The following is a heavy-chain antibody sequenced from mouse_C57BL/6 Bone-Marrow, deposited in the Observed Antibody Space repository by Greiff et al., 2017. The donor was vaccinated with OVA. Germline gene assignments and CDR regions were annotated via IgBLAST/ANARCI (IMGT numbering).Heavy chain of an antibody. J-gene: IGHJ1*03. Sequence: EVHLVESGGGLVKPGGSLKLSCAASGFTFSSYTMSWVRQTPEKRLEWVATISGGGGNTYYPDSVKGRFTISRDNAKNTLYLQMSSLRSADTAFYYCARHEGPYYYGSSSYWYFDVWGTGTTVTVSS. CDR3: ARHEGPYYYGSSSYWYFDV. D-gene: IGHD1-1*01. CDR2: ISGGGGNT. V-gene: IGHV5-9*01. CDR1: GFTFSSYT.